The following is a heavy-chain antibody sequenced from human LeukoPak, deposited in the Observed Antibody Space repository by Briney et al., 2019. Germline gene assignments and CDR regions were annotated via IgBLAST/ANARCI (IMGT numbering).Heavy chain of an antibody. CDR3: AGRGPRTYFDY. Sequence: SETLSLTCAVYGGSFSGYYWSWIRQPPGEGLEWIGEINHSGSTNYNPSLKSRVTISVDTSKNQFSLKLSSVTAADTAVYYCAGRGPRTYFDYWGQGTLVTVSS. D-gene: IGHD6-6*01. CDR2: INHSGST. J-gene: IGHJ4*02. CDR1: GGSFSGYY. V-gene: IGHV4-34*01.